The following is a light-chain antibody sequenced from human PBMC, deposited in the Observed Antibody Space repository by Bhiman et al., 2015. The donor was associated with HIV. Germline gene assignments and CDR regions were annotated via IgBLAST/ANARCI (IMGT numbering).Light chain of an antibody. Sequence: QSALTQPRSVSGSPGQSVTISCTGTSSDIGTYGYVSWYQQHPGKAPKLMIYDVSNRPSGVSNRFSGSKSGNTASLTISGLQAEDEADYYCSSLTSSLSYVFGIGTNVTVL. J-gene: IGLJ1*01. V-gene: IGLV2-14*03. CDR2: DVS. CDR1: SSDIGTYGY. CDR3: SSLTSSLSYV.